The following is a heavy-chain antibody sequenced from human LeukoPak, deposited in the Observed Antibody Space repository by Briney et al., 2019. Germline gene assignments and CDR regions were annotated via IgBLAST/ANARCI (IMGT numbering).Heavy chain of an antibody. Sequence: PSETLSLTCSVSGDSMNGYYWIWIRQTAGKGLEWIGRLFTGGNAECNPSLKSRVTMSVETSKSQFSLKLTSVTAADTAIYCCARGLRWDSGNDWGPEHWGQGVLVTVSS. V-gene: IGHV4-4*07. CDR2: LFTGGNA. CDR3: ARGLRWDSGNDWGPEH. CDR1: GDSMNGYY. D-gene: IGHD5-12*01. J-gene: IGHJ4*02.